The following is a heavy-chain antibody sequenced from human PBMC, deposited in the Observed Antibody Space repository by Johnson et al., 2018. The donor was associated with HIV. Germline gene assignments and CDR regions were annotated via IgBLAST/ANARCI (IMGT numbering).Heavy chain of an antibody. V-gene: IGHV3-11*04. CDR3: ARRTVVTPGAFDI. Sequence: QMLLVESGGGLVQPGGSLRLSCAASGFTFSDYCMSWIRQAPGKGLEWVSYISSSGSTIYYADSVKGRFTISRDNAKNSLYLQMNSLRAEDTGVYYCARRTVVTPGAFDIWGQGTMVTVSS. CDR1: GFTFSDYC. CDR2: ISSSGSTI. J-gene: IGHJ3*02. D-gene: IGHD4-23*01.